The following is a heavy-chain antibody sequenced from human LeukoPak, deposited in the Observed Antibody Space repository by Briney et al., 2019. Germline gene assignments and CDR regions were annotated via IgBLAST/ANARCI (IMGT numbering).Heavy chain of an antibody. CDR3: ARAILGITDWYFDL. D-gene: IGHD1-26*01. Sequence: GGSLRLSCAASGVTFSSYSMNWVRQAPGKGLEWVSSISSSSSYIYYADSMKGRFTISRDNAKNSLYLQMNSLRAGDTAVYYCARAILGITDWYFDLWGRGTLVTVSS. J-gene: IGHJ2*01. CDR1: GVTFSSYS. V-gene: IGHV3-21*01. CDR2: ISSSSSYI.